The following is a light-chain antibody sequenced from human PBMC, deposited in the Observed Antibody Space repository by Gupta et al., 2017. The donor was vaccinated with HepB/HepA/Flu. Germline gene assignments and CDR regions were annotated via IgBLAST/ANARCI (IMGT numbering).Light chain of an antibody. V-gene: IGKV3-11*01. Sequence: ETVLTQSPATLFLSPGQRATLSCRASQSVNSYLAWYQQKPGQAPRLLIYDASQRATGIPARFSGSGYGTDFTLTISSLEPEDFAVYYCQQRNNWPPITFGGGTKVEI. CDR3: QQRNNWPPIT. CDR2: DAS. CDR1: QSVNSY. J-gene: IGKJ4*01.